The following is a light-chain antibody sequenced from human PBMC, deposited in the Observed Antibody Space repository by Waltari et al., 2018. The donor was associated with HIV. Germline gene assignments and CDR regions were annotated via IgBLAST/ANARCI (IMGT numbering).Light chain of an antibody. Sequence: DIQMTQSPSSVSVAVGGAVSINCRASQNIGKTLAWYQLKSNRAPRLLIYEASRLDDGVPAHFSGSGSKSNFSLDITNLQPEDYGIYVCQQAKMFPHTFAGGTRVE. CDR1: QNIGKT. V-gene: IGKV1-12*01. CDR3: QQAKMFPHT. J-gene: IGKJ4*01. CDR2: EAS.